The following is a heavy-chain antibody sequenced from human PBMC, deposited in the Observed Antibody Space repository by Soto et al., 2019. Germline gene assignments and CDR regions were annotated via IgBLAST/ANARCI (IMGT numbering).Heavy chain of an antibody. D-gene: IGHD2-15*01. CDR1: GGSFSGYY. CDR3: ARLKVVVVVLHRRGPFDP. V-gene: IGHV4-34*01. J-gene: IGHJ5*02. Sequence: PSETLSLTCAVYGGSFSGYYWSWIRQPPGKGLEWIGEINHSGSTNYNPSLKSRVTISVDTSKNQFSLKLSSVTAADTAVYYCARLKVVVVVLHRRGPFDPWGQGTLVTVSS. CDR2: INHSGST.